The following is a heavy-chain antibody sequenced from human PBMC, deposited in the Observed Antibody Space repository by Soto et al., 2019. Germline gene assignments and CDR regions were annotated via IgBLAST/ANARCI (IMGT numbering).Heavy chain of an antibody. CDR1: GCTFSDHY. CDR3: SRGPLGSYYYYMDV. Sequence: GGSLRLSCAASGCTFSDHYVDWVRQAPGKGLEWVGRTRNKANSYTTEYAASVKGRFTISRDDSKNSVYLQMNSLKTEDTAVYYCSRGPLGSYYYYMDVWGKGTTVTVSS. V-gene: IGHV3-72*01. D-gene: IGHD3-16*02. CDR2: TRNKANSYTT. J-gene: IGHJ6*03.